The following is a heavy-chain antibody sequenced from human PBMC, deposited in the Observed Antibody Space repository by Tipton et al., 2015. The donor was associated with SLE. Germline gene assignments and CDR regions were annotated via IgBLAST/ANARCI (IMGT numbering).Heavy chain of an antibody. V-gene: IGHV1-46*01. D-gene: IGHD4-23*01. CDR3: ARVADGGPSGDYFDY. CDR1: GNTFTSNA. CDR2: INPGGGST. Sequence: QVQLVQSGAEVKKPGASVKVSCKASGNTFTSNAFTWVRQAPGQGLEWMGIINPGGGSTVYAQKFQGRVTMTRDTSTSTVYMELSSLRYDDTAIYYCARVADGGPSGDYFDYWGQGTLVTVSS. J-gene: IGHJ4*02.